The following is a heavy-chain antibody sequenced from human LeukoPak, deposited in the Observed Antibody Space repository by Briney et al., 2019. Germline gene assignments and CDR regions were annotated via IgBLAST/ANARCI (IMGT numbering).Heavy chain of an antibody. D-gene: IGHD3-16*01. J-gene: IGHJ4*02. CDR2: IYYSGST. CDR3: ARDQPYVGFDY. V-gene: IGHV4-30-4*01. CDR1: GGSISSGDYY. Sequence: PSQTLSLTCTVSGGSISSGDYYWSWIRQPPGKGLEWIGCIYYSGSTYYNPSLKSRVTISVDTSKNQFSLKLSSVTAADTAVYYCARDQPYVGFDYWGQGTLVTVSS.